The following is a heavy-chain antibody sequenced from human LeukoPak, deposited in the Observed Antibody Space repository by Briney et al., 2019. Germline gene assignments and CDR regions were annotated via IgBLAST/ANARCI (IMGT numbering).Heavy chain of an antibody. D-gene: IGHD1-26*01. Sequence: GGSLRLSCAASGFTFSSYWMHWVRQAPGKGLVWVSRIYSDGSSYTADSVKGRFTISRDNAKDTLYLQMNSLSVEDTAVYYCARGGGIYGLWDYWGQGTLVTVSS. CDR2: IYSDGSSY. J-gene: IGHJ4*02. V-gene: IGHV3-74*03. CDR3: ARGGGIYGLWDY. CDR1: GFTFSSYW.